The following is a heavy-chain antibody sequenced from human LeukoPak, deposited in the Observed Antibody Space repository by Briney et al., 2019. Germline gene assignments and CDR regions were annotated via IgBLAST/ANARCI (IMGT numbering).Heavy chain of an antibody. Sequence: PGGSLRLSCAASGFTVSDNYMSWVRQAPGKGLEWVSVMYSAGDTYYADSVEGRFTFSRDISKNPLYLQMNGLRTEDTAMYYCARDAPQVPAAGVLASWGQGTLVTVSS. CDR3: ARDAPQVPAAGVLAS. CDR2: MYSAGDT. CDR1: GFTVSDNY. J-gene: IGHJ5*02. V-gene: IGHV3-53*01. D-gene: IGHD6-13*01.